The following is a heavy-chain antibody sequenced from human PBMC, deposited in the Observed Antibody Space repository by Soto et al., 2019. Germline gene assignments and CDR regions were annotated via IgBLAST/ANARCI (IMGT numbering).Heavy chain of an antibody. J-gene: IGHJ6*02. Sequence: GDFLKISRQGSGYSFTSYWIRWVRQMPLQGLEWMAIIYPGDSDTRYSPSIQGQVTISVDKSISTAYLQWSSLKAPDTAMYYCARPTGYDSYYYYRMDVWGQGTTVTV. CDR2: IYPGDSDT. V-gene: IGHV5-51*01. CDR3: ARPTGYDSYYYYRMDV. D-gene: IGHD5-12*01. CDR1: GYSFTSYW.